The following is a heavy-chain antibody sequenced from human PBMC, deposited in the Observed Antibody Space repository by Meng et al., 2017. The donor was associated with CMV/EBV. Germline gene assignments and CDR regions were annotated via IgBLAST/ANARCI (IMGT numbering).Heavy chain of an antibody. CDR3: ARGGPIWFGESHDAFDI. D-gene: IGHD3-10*01. CDR1: GGSISSYY. CDR2: IYYSGST. Sequence: SETLSLTCIVSGGSISSYYWSWIRQPPGKGLEWIGYIYYSGSTNYNPSLKSRVTISVDTSKNQFSLKLSSVTAADTAVYYCARGGPIWFGESHDAFDIWGQGTMVTVSS. V-gene: IGHV4-59*01. J-gene: IGHJ3*02.